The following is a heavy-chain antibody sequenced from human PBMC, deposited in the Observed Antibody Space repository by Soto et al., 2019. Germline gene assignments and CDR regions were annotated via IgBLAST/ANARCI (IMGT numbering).Heavy chain of an antibody. D-gene: IGHD3-3*01. V-gene: IGHV1-3*01. CDR3: ARMYDFWSGYYSC. CDR1: GYTFASYA. J-gene: IGHJ4*02. Sequence: ASVKVSCKASGYTFASYAMHWVRQAPGQRLEWMGWINAGNGNTKYSQKFQGRVTITRDTSASTAYMELSSLRSEDTAVYYCARMYDFWSGYYSCWGQGTLVTVSS. CDR2: INAGNGNT.